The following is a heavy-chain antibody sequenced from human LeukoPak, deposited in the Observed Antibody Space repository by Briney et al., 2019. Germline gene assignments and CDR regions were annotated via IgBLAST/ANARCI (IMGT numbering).Heavy chain of an antibody. CDR1: GGSISSSSYY. V-gene: IGHV4-39*01. CDR3: ARLRPNTIFGVVMSHMDV. D-gene: IGHD3-3*01. J-gene: IGHJ6*03. CDR2: IYYSGST. Sequence: PSETLSLTCTVSGGSISSSSYYWGWIRQPPGKGLEWIGSIYYSGSTYYNPSLKSRVTISVDTSKNQFSLKLSSVTAADTAVYYCARLRPNTIFGVVMSHMDVRGKGTTVTVSS.